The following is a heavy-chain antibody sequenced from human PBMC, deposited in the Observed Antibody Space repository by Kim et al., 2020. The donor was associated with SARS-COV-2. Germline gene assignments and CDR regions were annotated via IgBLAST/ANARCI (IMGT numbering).Heavy chain of an antibody. V-gene: IGHV3-30*18. CDR2: ISYDGSNR. CDR3: VKDWGTQTGRVDY. CDR1: GSGFTFSYYG. D-gene: IGHD1-1*01. Sequence: GGSLRLSCGVSGSGFTFSYYGMHWVRQAPGKGLEWVAVISYDGSNRYYAGSVKGRFTISRDNSKNTVYLEMDSLRTEDTAVYHCVKDWGTQTGRVDYWGQGTLVTVSP. J-gene: IGHJ4*02.